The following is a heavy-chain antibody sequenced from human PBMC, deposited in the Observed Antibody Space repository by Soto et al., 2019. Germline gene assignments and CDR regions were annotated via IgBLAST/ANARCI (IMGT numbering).Heavy chain of an antibody. J-gene: IGHJ4*02. D-gene: IGHD3-16*01. V-gene: IGHV4-30-2*01. CDR3: ARGGALRPNGHVPLDF. Sequence: QLMLQESGSGLVRPSQTLSLTCTVSGDSITSGMYSWSWIRQAPGKGLEWIGNIHVTGYTAFSPSLRRRVTMSVATSRNQVSLNLNSVTAADTAVYFCARGGALRPNGHVPLDFWGQGTLVTVSS. CDR2: IHVTGYT. CDR1: GDSITSGMYS.